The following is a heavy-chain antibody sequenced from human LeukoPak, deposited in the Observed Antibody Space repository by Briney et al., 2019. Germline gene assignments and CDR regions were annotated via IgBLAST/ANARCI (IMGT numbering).Heavy chain of an antibody. D-gene: IGHD5-12*01. Sequence: GGSLRLSCAASGFTFSSYGMHWVRQAPGKGLEWVAFIRYDGSNKYYADSVKGRFTISRDNSKNTLYLQMNSLRAEGTAVYYCAKDRAVATIAYYFDYWGQGTLVTVSS. V-gene: IGHV3-30*02. CDR2: IRYDGSNK. CDR1: GFTFSSYG. CDR3: AKDRAVATIAYYFDY. J-gene: IGHJ4*02.